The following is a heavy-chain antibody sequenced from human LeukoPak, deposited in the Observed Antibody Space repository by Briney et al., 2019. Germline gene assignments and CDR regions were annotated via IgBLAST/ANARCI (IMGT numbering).Heavy chain of an antibody. V-gene: IGHV4-4*07. CDR1: GGSISSYF. D-gene: IGHD4-17*01. Sequence: SETLSLTCNVSGGSISSYFWTWIRQPAGKGLEWIGRIHASGTTNYNSSLKSRVSMSVDTSKNQFSLKLTSVTAADTAVYYCARDLVTVTKGFDIWGQGTMVSVSS. CDR2: IHASGTT. J-gene: IGHJ3*02. CDR3: ARDLVTVTKGFDI.